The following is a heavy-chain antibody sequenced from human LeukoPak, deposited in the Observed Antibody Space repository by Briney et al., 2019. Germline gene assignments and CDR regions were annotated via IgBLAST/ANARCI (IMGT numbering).Heavy chain of an antibody. Sequence: GGSLRLSCAASGFTVSSNYMSWVRQAPGKGLEWVSVIYSGGDTYYADSVKGRFTISRDNSKNMVYLQMNNLRADDTAVYYCAKSVVVITFRFDDWGQGALVTVSS. D-gene: IGHD2-15*01. CDR1: GFTVSSNY. CDR2: IYSGGDT. V-gene: IGHV3-53*01. CDR3: AKSVVVITFRFDD. J-gene: IGHJ4*02.